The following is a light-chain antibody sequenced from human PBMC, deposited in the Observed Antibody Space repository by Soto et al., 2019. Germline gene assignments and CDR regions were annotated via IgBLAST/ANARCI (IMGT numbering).Light chain of an antibody. CDR2: GAS. J-gene: IGKJ1*01. Sequence: EIVLTQSPGTLSLSPGERATLSCRASQSISGSHLAWYQQKPGQAPRLLIYGASSRATGIPYRFSGSGSGTDFTLNINRLEPDDFAVYYCHQYGISPRTFGQGTKVEIK. CDR3: HQYGISPRT. CDR1: QSISGSH. V-gene: IGKV3-20*01.